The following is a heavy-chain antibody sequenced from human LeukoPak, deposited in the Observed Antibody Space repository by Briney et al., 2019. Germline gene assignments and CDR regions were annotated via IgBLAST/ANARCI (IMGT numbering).Heavy chain of an antibody. V-gene: IGHV3-11*01. CDR1: GFTFSDYY. CDR3: AKGPLNYGSGSHLFPLDY. J-gene: IGHJ4*02. Sequence: GGSLRLSCAASGFTFSDYYMSWIRQAPGKGPEWVSYISSGGSPIYYADSVKGRFTISRDNSKNTLYLQMNSLRAEDTAVYYCAKGPLNYGSGSHLFPLDYWGQGTLVTVSS. CDR2: ISSGGSPI. D-gene: IGHD3-10*01.